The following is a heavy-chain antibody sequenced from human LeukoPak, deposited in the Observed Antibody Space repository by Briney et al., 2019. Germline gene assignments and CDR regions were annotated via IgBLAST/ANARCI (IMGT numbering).Heavy chain of an antibody. CDR3: ARLCPPYYYDSSGYYSTDY. CDR1: GGSISSGCYY. CDR2: IYTSGST. J-gene: IGHJ4*02. Sequence: SQTLSLTCTVSGGSISSGCYYWSWIRQPAGKGLEWIGRIYTSGSTNYNPSLKSRVTISVDTSKNQFSLKLSSVTAADTAVYYCARLCPPYYYDSSGYYSTDYWGQGTLVTVSS. V-gene: IGHV4-61*02. D-gene: IGHD3-22*01.